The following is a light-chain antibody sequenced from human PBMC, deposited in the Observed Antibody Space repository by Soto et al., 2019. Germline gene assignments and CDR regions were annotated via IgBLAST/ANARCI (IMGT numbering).Light chain of an antibody. J-gene: IGKJ1*01. CDR3: QKYNSAPRT. CDR1: QGISNY. CDR2: AAS. V-gene: IGKV1-27*01. Sequence: DIQMTQSPSSLSKSVGDRVTITCRESQGISNYLAWYQQKPGKVPKLLIYAASTLQSGVPSRFSGSGSWTDLTFTISSRQPEDVATYYCQKYNSAPRTFGQGTKVDIK.